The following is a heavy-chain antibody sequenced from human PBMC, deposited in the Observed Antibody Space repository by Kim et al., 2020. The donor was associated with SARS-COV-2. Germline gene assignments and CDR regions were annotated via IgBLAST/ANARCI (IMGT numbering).Heavy chain of an antibody. J-gene: IGHJ4*02. Sequence: RTNYAQKFKGRVTMTRDTSTSKVYMELSSLRSEDTAVYYCTRDDGSGPRSWGQGTLVTVSS. CDR2: RT. CDR3: TRDDGSGPRS. D-gene: IGHD3-10*01. V-gene: IGHV1-46*03.